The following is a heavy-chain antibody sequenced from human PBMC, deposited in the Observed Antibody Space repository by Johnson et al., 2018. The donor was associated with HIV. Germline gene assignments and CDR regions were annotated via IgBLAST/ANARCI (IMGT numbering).Heavy chain of an antibody. CDR2: ISWNSGSI. Sequence: EVLLVESGGGLVQPGRSLRLSCAASGFTFDDYAMHWVRQAPGKGLEWVSGISWNSGSIGYADSVKGRFTISRDNAKNSLYLQMNSLRAEDTALYYCAKGVQQQLVGGAFDIWGQGTMVTVSS. CDR1: GFTFDDYA. D-gene: IGHD6-13*01. J-gene: IGHJ3*02. CDR3: AKGVQQQLVGGAFDI. V-gene: IGHV3-9*01.